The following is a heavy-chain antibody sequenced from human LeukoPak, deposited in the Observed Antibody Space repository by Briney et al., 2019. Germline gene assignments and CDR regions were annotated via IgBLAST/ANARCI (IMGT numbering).Heavy chain of an antibody. J-gene: IGHJ3*02. V-gene: IGHV4-59*11. CDR1: GGSIGSHY. Sequence: KPSETLSLTCTVSGGSIGSHYWSWIRQPPGKGLEWIGYVFYSGTTNYNPSLKSRVTISVDTPKNQFSLKLSSVTAADTAVYYCARDYYDSRGEAFDIWGLGTMVTVSS. D-gene: IGHD3-22*01. CDR2: VFYSGTT. CDR3: ARDYYDSRGEAFDI.